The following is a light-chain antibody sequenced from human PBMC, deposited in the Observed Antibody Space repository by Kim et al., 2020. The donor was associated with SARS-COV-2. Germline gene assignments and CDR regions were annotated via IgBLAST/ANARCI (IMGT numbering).Light chain of an antibody. CDR3: AAWDDSLSGPL. CDR1: SSNIGSNY. CDR2: RNN. V-gene: IGLV1-47*01. J-gene: IGLJ2*01. Sequence: QRVTISCSGSSSNIGSNYVYWYQQLPGTAPKLLIYRNNQRPSGVPDRFSGSQSGTSASLAISGLRSEDEADYYCAAWDDSLSGPLFGGGTQLTVL.